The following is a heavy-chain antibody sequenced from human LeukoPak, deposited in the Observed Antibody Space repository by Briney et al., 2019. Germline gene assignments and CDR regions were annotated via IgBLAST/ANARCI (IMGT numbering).Heavy chain of an antibody. V-gene: IGHV3-30*02. CDR1: GFTFSNYG. CDR3: TRDPRLTDY. Sequence: PGGSLRLSCAASGFTFSNYGMHWVRQAPGKGLEWVAFIRFDGTSKYYADSVKGRFTISRDNAKNSLYLQMNSLRDDDTAVYYCTRDPRLTDYWGQGTLVTVSS. CDR2: IRFDGTSK. J-gene: IGHJ4*02.